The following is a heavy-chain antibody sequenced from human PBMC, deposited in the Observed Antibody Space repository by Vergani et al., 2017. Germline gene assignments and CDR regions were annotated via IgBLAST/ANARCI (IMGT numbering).Heavy chain of an antibody. CDR2: ISGSGVSA. V-gene: IGHV3-23*01. Sequence: EVQLLEFGGGLLQPGGSLRLTCAASEFTFSNYAMNWVRQAPGKGLEWVSGISGSGVSAYYTDSVKGRFTISRDNSKNMLFLQMNNLRTEDTAIYYCAKQYFVSGNYLFDYWGQGTLVTVSS. CDR1: EFTFSNYA. CDR3: AKQYFVSGNYLFDY. D-gene: IGHD3-10*01. J-gene: IGHJ4*02.